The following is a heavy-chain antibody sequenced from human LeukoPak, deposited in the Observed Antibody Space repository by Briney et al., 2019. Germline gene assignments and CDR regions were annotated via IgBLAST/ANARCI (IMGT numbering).Heavy chain of an antibody. CDR2: ISNYFGVT. J-gene: IGHJ5*02. D-gene: IGHD4-11*01. Sequence: SVKVSCKASGFRFTSFGVSWVRQAPGQGLEWMGWISNYFGVTHYAEKFEDRVTMTIDTSTATAYMELRSLRYDDTAIYYCARDSDYSGNGNGDWFDPWGQGTVVTVSS. CDR3: ARDSDYSGNGNGDWFDP. CDR1: GFRFTSFG. V-gene: IGHV1-18*04.